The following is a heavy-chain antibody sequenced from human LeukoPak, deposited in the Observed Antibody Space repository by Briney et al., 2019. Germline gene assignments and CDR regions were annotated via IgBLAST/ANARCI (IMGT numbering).Heavy chain of an antibody. J-gene: IGHJ4*02. D-gene: IGHD6-13*01. V-gene: IGHV3-48*03. CDR3: ARDGSDSRGFDY. Sequence: GGSLRLSCAASGFTFSSYEMNWVRQAPGKGLEWVSYISSSGSTIYYADSVKGRFTISRDNSKNTLYLQMNSLRAEDTAVYYCARDGSDSRGFDYWGQGTLVTVSS. CDR1: GFTFSSYE. CDR2: ISSSGSTI.